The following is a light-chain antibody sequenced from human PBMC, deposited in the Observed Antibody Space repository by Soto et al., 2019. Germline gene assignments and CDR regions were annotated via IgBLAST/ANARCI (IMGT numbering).Light chain of an antibody. CDR2: EVT. CDR1: SSDVGYYDY. Sequence: QSVLTQPPSASGFPGQSVTISCTGTSSDVGYYDYVSWYQQHPGKAPKLVIYEVTKRPSGVRDRVSASKSGNTASLTVSGLRAEDEADYYCSSYAGSNNFVFGSGTKLTVL. CDR3: SSYAGSNNFV. V-gene: IGLV2-8*01. J-gene: IGLJ1*01.